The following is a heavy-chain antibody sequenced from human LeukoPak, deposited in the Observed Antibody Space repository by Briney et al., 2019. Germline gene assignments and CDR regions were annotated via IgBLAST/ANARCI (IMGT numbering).Heavy chain of an antibody. CDR1: GFTFSSYS. D-gene: IGHD6-13*01. J-gene: IGHJ3*02. CDR2: ISSSSSYI. Sequence: KPGGSLRLSCADSGFTFSSYSMNWVRQAPGKGLEWVSSISSSSSYIYYADSVKGRFTISRDNAKNSLYLQMNSLRAEDTAVYYCARAYSSSWHDAFDIWGQGTMVTVS. V-gene: IGHV3-21*01. CDR3: ARAYSSSWHDAFDI.